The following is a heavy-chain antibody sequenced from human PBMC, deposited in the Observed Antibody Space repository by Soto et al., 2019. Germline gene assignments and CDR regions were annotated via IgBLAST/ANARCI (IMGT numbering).Heavy chain of an antibody. CDR1: GGSISSGGYY. CDR2: IYYSGRT. V-gene: IGHV4-31*03. CDR3: ARVYNWNYSL. D-gene: IGHD1-1*01. J-gene: IGHJ4*02. Sequence: QVQLQESGPGPVKPSQTLSLTCTVSGGSISSGGYYWSWIRQHPGKGLEWIGYIYYSGRTYYNPSLNSRVTISVDTSKNQCSLKLSSVTAADTAVYYCARVYNWNYSLWGQGTLVTVSS.